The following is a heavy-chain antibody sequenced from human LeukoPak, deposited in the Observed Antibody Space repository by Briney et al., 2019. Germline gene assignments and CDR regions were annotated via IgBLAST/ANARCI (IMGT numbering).Heavy chain of an antibody. CDR3: ALGRDGYNSNWFDPWGQDWFDP. D-gene: IGHD5-24*01. CDR1: GYTFTSYY. Sequence: GASVKVSCKASGYTFTSYYMHWVRQAPGQGLEWMGIINPSGGSTSYAQKFQGRVTMTRDMSTSTVYMELSSLRSEDTAVYYCALGRDGYNSNWFDPWGQDWFDPWSQGTLVTVSS. CDR2: INPSGGST. V-gene: IGHV1-46*01. J-gene: IGHJ5*02.